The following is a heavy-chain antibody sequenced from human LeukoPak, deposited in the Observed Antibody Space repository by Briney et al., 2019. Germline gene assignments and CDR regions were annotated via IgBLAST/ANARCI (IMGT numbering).Heavy chain of an antibody. Sequence: PGGPLPPPGLGPGFTSGTPWLTGVRQPPGKGLIWVSRINGDGTLTTYADSVKGRFTISRDNAKHTLYLQMNGLRAEDTAVYYCVSPSSGSFDFWGQGTLLTVSS. CDR3: VSPSSGSFDF. V-gene: IGHV3-74*01. CDR2: INGDGTLT. D-gene: IGHD6-19*01. CDR1: GFTSGTPW. J-gene: IGHJ5*01.